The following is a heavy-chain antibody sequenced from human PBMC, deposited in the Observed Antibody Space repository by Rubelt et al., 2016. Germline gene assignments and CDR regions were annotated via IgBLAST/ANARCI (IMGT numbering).Heavy chain of an antibody. CDR2: IRSKANSYAT. V-gene: IGHV3-73*01. Sequence: TFSGSAMHWVRQASGKGLEWVGRIRSKANSYATTYAASVKGRFTISRDDSKNTAYLQMNSLRAEDTAVYYCARVPVLRFLEWLLLGWFDPWGQGTLVTVSS. CDR1: TFSGSA. CDR3: ARVPVLRFLEWLLLGWFDP. J-gene: IGHJ5*02. D-gene: IGHD3-3*01.